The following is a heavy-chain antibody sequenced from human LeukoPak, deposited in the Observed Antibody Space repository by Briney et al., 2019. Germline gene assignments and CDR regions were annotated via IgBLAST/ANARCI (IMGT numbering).Heavy chain of an antibody. Sequence: ASVKVSCKASGYTFTGYYMHWVRQAPGQGLEWMGWINPNSGGTNYAQKFQGRVTMTRDTSISTAYMELSRLRPDDTAVYYCAPPYSSSPTAYYYYGMDVWGQGTTVTVSS. J-gene: IGHJ6*02. V-gene: IGHV1-2*02. CDR2: INPNSGGT. CDR1: GYTFTGYY. D-gene: IGHD6-6*01. CDR3: APPYSSSPTAYYYYGMDV.